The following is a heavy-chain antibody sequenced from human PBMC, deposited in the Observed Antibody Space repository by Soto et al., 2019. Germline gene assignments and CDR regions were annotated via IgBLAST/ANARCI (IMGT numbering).Heavy chain of an antibody. J-gene: IGHJ5*02. Sequence: SVKVSSKASGDSFSSYAISWVRQAPGQGLEWMGGIIPIFGTANYAPKFQGRVTITADKSTSTAYMDLSSLRFEDTAVYYCARERTIAGRPRWFDPWGPGTLVTVSS. CDR2: IIPIFGTA. V-gene: IGHV1-69*06. D-gene: IGHD2-15*01. CDR3: ARERTIAGRPRWFDP. CDR1: GDSFSSYA.